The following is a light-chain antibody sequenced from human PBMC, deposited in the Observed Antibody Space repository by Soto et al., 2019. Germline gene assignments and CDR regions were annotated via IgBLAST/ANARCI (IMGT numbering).Light chain of an antibody. CDR2: GAS. CDR3: QQYGSSPRT. CDR1: QSVSSSY. V-gene: IGKV3-20*01. J-gene: IGKJ1*01. Sequence: DIVVTHSPGTLSLSPAERATLSCRASQSVSSSYLAWYQQKPGQAPRLLIYGASSRATGIPDRFSGSGSGTDFTLTISRLEPEDFAVYYCQQYGSSPRTFGQGTKVEIK.